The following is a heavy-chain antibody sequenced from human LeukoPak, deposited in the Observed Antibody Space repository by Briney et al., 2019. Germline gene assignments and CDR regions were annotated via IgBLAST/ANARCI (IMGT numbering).Heavy chain of an antibody. V-gene: IGHV4-34*08. J-gene: IGHJ4*02. CDR1: GFTFSSYS. D-gene: IGHD3-10*01. Sequence: GSLRPSCAASGFTFSSYSMNWVRQAPGKGLEWIGEINHSGSTNYNPSLKSRVTISVDTSKNQFSLKLSSVTAADTAVYYCLAGGYWGQGTLVTVSS. CDR3: LAGGY. CDR2: INHSGST.